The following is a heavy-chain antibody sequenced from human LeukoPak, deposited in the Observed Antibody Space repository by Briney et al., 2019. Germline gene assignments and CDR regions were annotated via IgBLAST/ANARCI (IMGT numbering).Heavy chain of an antibody. J-gene: IGHJ4*02. Sequence: GGSLRLSCAASGFTFSSYGMSWVRQAPGKGLEWVSAISGSGGSTYYADSVKGRFTISRDNSKNTLYLQMNSLRAEDTAVYYCAKDRENLYYFDYWGQGTLVTVSS. CDR2: ISGSGGST. CDR1: GFTFSSYG. CDR3: AKDRENLYYFDY. V-gene: IGHV3-23*01.